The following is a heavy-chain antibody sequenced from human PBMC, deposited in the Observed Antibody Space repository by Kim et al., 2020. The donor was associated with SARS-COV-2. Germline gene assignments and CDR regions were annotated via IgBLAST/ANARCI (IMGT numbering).Heavy chain of an antibody. V-gene: IGHV3-23*01. D-gene: IGHD2-21*01. CDR1: GFTFINYA. CDR2: IRGSGGRT. J-gene: IGHJ3*02. CDR3: AKDIRDLDALDI. Sequence: RGSLRLSCAASGFTFINYAMTWVRQAPGKGLEWVSTIRGSGGRTYYADSVKGRFTISRDNSKNTLYVQMNTLRAEDTAVYYCAKDIRDLDALDIWGQGTMVTVYS.